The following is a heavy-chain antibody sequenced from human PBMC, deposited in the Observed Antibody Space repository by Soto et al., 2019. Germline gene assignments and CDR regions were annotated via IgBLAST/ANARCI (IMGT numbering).Heavy chain of an antibody. CDR2: INHSGST. Sequence: PSETLSLTCAVYGGSFSGYYWSWIRQPPGKGLEWIGEINHSGSTYYNPSLKSRIRISVDTSKNQFSLKVNSVTAADTALYYCARDYRTPSAGAMDVWGRGTTVTVSS. D-gene: IGHD2-15*01. J-gene: IGHJ6*02. CDR3: ARDYRTPSAGAMDV. CDR1: GGSFSGYY. V-gene: IGHV4-34*01.